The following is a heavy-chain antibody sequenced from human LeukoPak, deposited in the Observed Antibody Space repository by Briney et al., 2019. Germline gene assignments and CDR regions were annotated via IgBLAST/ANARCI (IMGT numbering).Heavy chain of an antibody. Sequence: SETLSLTCTVSGGSISSSSYYWGWIRQSQGKGLEWIGSFYYSGTTYYNPSLESRVTISDDMSRNRFSLMLTSVTAADTAIYYCARHISDYFYYYLDVWGTGTTVIVSS. CDR1: GGSISSSSYY. J-gene: IGHJ6*03. CDR2: FYYSGTT. CDR3: ARHISDYFYYYLDV. V-gene: IGHV4-39*01.